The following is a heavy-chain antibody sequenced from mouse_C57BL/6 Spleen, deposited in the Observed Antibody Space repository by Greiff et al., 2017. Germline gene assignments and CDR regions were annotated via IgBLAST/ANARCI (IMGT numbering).Heavy chain of an antibody. CDR2: ISYDGSN. CDR1: GYSITSGYY. D-gene: IGHD2-1*01. J-gene: IGHJ3*01. Sequence: ESGPGLVKPSQSLSLTCSVTGYSITSGYYWNWIRQFPGNKLEWMGYISYDGSNNYKPSLKNRISITRDSSKNQFFLKLNSVTTEDTATYYCARGDGNYVWFAYWGQGTLVTVSA. V-gene: IGHV3-6*01. CDR3: ARGDGNYVWFAY.